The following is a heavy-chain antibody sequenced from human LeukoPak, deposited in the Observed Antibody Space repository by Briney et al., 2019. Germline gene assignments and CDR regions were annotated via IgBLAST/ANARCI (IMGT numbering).Heavy chain of an antibody. CDR3: ARDQVGATTRTVSYFDY. CDR2: INPNSGGT. D-gene: IGHD1-26*01. J-gene: IGHJ4*02. CDR1: GYTFTGYY. Sequence: ASVKVSCKASGYTFTGYYMHWVRQAPGQGLEWMGWINPNSGGTNYAQKFQGRVTMTRDTSISTAYMELSRLRSEDTAVYYCARDQVGATTRTVSYFDYWGQGTLVTVSS. V-gene: IGHV1-2*02.